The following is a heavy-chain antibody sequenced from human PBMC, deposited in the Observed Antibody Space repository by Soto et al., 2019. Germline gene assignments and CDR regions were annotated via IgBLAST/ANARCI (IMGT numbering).Heavy chain of an antibody. CDR1: GFTFTSYY. D-gene: IGHD3-10*01. V-gene: IGHV1-46*01. CDR3: ATDRPNRDDYDSWSVYTPRYCRDT. J-gene: IGHJ5*02. CDR2: INPSAGRT. Sequence: ASVKVSCKASGFTFTSYYIHWVRQAPGQGLEWMGIINPSAGRTTYAQKFQGRVTMTRDTSTTTVYLEVNSLNAEDTAVYYCATDRPNRDDYDSWSVYTPRYCRDTWGQGCRGTVSA.